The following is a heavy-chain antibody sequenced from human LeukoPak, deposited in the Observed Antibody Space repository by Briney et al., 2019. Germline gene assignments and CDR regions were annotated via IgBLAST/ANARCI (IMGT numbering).Heavy chain of an antibody. CDR3: AKDSAFYYIDV. CDR1: GFTFNNYG. D-gene: IGHD3-10*01. Sequence: GGSLRLSCAASGFTFNNYGMHWVRQAPGKGLEWVAFIRYNGNNQYYADSVKGRFTISRDNSKNTLYLQMNSLKGDDTAVYYCAKDSAFYYIDVWGKGTTDIISS. CDR2: IRYNGNNQ. J-gene: IGHJ6*03. V-gene: IGHV3-30*02.